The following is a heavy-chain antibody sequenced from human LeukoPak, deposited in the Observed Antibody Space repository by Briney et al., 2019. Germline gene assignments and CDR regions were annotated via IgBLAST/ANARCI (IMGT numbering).Heavy chain of an antibody. CDR1: GYTFTGYY. CDR3: ARGGYCSSTSCFRHFDY. CDR2: INPNSGGT. D-gene: IGHD2-2*01. V-gene: IGHV1-2*02. J-gene: IGHJ4*02. Sequence: ASVKVSCKASGYTFTGYYMHWVRQAPGQGLEWMGWINPNSGGTNYAQKFQGRVTMTRDTSISTAYMELSRLRSDDTAVYYCARGGYCSSTSCFRHFDYWGQGTLVTVSS.